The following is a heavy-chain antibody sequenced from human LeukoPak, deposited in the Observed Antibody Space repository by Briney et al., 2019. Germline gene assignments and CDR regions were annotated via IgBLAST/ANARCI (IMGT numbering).Heavy chain of an antibody. V-gene: IGHV3-9*01. CDR1: GFTFDDYA. Sequence: GGSLRLSCAASGFTFDDYAMHWVRQAPGKGLEWVSGISWNSGSIDYADSVKGRFIISRDNAKNSLYLQMNSLRAEDTALYYCAKDDYDGGKDFDYWGQGTLVTVSS. J-gene: IGHJ4*02. CDR3: AKDDYDGGKDFDY. CDR2: ISWNSGSI. D-gene: IGHD4-23*01.